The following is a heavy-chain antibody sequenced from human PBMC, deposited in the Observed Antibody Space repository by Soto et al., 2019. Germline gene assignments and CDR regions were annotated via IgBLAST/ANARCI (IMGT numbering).Heavy chain of an antibody. V-gene: IGHV4-31*03. CDR1: GTSTSSGAFY. Sequence: SETLSLTCSVSGTSTSSGAFYWNWIRQHPGKGLEWIGDIYYTGSSNYNPSLKNRVTISLDTSTNQFFLKLSDMTAADTAVYYWGVLVRGVTIKQYHGKDVWGRGTTVTVPS. CDR2: IYYTGSS. CDR3: GVLVRGVTIKQYHGKDV. J-gene: IGHJ6*02. D-gene: IGHD3-10*01.